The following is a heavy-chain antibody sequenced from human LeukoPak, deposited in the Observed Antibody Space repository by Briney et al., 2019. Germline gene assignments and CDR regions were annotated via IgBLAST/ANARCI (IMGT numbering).Heavy chain of an antibody. Sequence: KSGGSLRLSCAASGFTFSSYSMSWVRQAPGKGLEWVSFISSSSSYIYYADSVKGRFTISRDNAKNTLYLQMNSLRAEDTAVYYCASTPDSSSWYYVDCWGEGTLVTVSA. CDR2: ISSSSSYI. CDR1: GFTFSSYS. D-gene: IGHD6-13*01. J-gene: IGHJ4*02. V-gene: IGHV3-21*01. CDR3: ASTPDSSSWYYVDC.